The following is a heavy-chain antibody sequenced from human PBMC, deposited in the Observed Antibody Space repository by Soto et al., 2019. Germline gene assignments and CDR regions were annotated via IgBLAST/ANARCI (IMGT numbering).Heavy chain of an antibody. D-gene: IGHD5-12*01. V-gene: IGHV4-59*01. CDR3: ARESRGGNVDY. Sequence: PSETLSLTCTVSGGSISSYYWSWIRQPPGKGLEWIGYIYYSGSTNYNPSLKSRVTISVDTSKNQFSLKLSSATAADTAVYYCARESRGGNVDYWGQGTLVTVSS. CDR1: GGSISSYY. CDR2: IYYSGST. J-gene: IGHJ4*02.